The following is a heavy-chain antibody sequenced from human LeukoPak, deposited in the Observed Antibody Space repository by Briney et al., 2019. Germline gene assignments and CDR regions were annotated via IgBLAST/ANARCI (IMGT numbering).Heavy chain of an antibody. J-gene: IGHJ4*02. D-gene: IGHD5-24*01. CDR2: IYYSGST. Sequence: SETLSLTCNVSGDSITSYYWSWIRQPPGKGLEWIGHIYYSGSTNYNHSFKSRVNISVDTSKNQFSLKMSSVTAADTAVYYCARSRDGYNQNTPLYYWGQGILVTVSS. CDR1: GDSITSYY. V-gene: IGHV4-59*01. CDR3: ARSRDGYNQNTPLYY.